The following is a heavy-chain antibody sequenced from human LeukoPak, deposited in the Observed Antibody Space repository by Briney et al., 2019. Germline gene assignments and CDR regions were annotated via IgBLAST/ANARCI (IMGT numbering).Heavy chain of an antibody. D-gene: IGHD2-2*01. V-gene: IGHV3-53*01. CDR2: IYSGGST. CDR1: GFTVSSNH. Sequence: GGSLRLSCAASGFTVSSNHMSWVRQAPGKGLEWVSVIYSGGSTYYADSVKGRFTISRDNSKNTLYLQMNSLRAEDTAVYYCARGAIPSLEYYFDYWGQGTLVTVSS. CDR3: ARGAIPSLEYYFDY. J-gene: IGHJ4*02.